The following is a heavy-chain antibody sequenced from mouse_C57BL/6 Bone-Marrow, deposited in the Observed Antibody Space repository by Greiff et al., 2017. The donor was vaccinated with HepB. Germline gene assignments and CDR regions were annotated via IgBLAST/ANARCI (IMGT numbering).Heavy chain of an antibody. D-gene: IGHD2-4*01. CDR2: ISNLACSI. CDR1: GFTFSDYG. V-gene: IGHV5-15*01. CDR3: ARRDDYDGWYFDV. J-gene: IGHJ1*03. Sequence: EVQLVESGGGLVQPGGSLKLSCAASGFTFSDYGMAWVRQAPRKGPEWVAFISNLACSIYYADTVTGRFTISRENAKNTLYLEMSSLRSEDTAMYYCARRDDYDGWYFDVWGTGTTVTVSS.